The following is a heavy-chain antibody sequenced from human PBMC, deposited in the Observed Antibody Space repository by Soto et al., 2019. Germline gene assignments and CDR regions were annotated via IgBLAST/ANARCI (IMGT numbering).Heavy chain of an antibody. V-gene: IGHV3-30*03. CDR3: GRDTSMGGRYYYGVDV. D-gene: IGHD2-15*01. CDR1: GFTFNIYG. CDR2: ISFDGSTR. Sequence: QVQLVESGGGVVQSGRSLRLSCAASGFTFNIYGLHWVRQTPGKGLEWVAAISFDGSTRSYADSAKGRFTISRDDSKKTLHLVMNSLRSADTAVYYCGRDTSMGGRYYYGVDVWGQGTTVTVSS. J-gene: IGHJ6*02.